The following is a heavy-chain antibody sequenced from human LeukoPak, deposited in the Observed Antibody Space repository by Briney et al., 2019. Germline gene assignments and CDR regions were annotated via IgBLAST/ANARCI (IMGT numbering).Heavy chain of an antibody. V-gene: IGHV4-38-2*02. CDR2: IYHSGST. CDR1: GYSISSGYY. J-gene: IGHJ4*02. D-gene: IGHD3-3*01. CDR3: ASATIFVVVIPWGY. Sequence: SETLSLTCTVSGYSISSGYYWGWIRQPPGKGLEWIGSIYHSGSTYYNPSLKSRVTISVDTSKNQFSLKLSSVTAADTAVYYCASATIFVVVIPWGYWGQGTLVTVSS.